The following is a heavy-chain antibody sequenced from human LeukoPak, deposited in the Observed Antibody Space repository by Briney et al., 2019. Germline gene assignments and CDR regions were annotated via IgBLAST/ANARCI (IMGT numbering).Heavy chain of an antibody. J-gene: IGHJ4*02. Sequence: SGGSLRLSCEVSGFTFSNSWMNWVRQAPGKGLEWVANIKGDGSKRYYLDSVEGRFTISRDNAKNSLYLQMNSLRAEDTAVYYCARDYYETSDYSFDYWGQGTLVTVSS. CDR3: ARDYYETSDYSFDY. CDR1: GFTFSNSW. D-gene: IGHD3-22*01. V-gene: IGHV3-7*01. CDR2: IKGDGSKR.